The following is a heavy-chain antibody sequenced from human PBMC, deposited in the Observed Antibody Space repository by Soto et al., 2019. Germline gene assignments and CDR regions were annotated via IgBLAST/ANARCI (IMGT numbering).Heavy chain of an antibody. D-gene: IGHD1-20*01. Sequence: GESLKISCKGSGYSFTSYWIGWVRQMPGKGLEWMGIIYPGDSDTRYSPSFQGQVTISADKSISTAYLQWSSLKASDTAMYYCASSVNWNGLPDAFDIWGQGTMVTVSS. V-gene: IGHV5-51*01. J-gene: IGHJ3*02. CDR2: IYPGDSDT. CDR1: GYSFTSYW. CDR3: ASSVNWNGLPDAFDI.